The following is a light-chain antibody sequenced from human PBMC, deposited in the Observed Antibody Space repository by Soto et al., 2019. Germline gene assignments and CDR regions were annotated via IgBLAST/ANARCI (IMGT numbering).Light chain of an antibody. Sequence: QSALTQPASVSGSPGQSITISCTGTSSDVGGYSYVSWYQQHPGKAPKLMIYDVSNRPSGVSNRFSGSKSGNTASLTISGLQAEDEADYYCSSYTTSSTHWVFGGGTKLTVL. V-gene: IGLV2-14*01. CDR2: DVS. J-gene: IGLJ3*02. CDR3: SSYTTSSTHWV. CDR1: SSDVGGYSY.